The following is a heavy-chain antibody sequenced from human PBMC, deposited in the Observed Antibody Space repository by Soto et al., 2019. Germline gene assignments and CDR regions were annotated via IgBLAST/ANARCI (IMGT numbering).Heavy chain of an antibody. J-gene: IGHJ6*02. CDR3: AKGRSYYYYYGMDV. V-gene: IGHV3-23*01. CDR2: IIDSGAST. CDR1: GFTFRSCA. Sequence: GGSLRLSCAASGFTFRSCAMGWVRQAPGKGLEWVSDIIDSGASTYYADSVKGRFTISRDNSKSTLYLQMNSLRAEDTALYYCAKGRSYYYYYGMDVWGQGTTVTVYS.